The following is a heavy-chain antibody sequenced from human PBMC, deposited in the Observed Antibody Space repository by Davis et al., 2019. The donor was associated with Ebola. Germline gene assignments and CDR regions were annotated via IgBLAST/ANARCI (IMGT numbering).Heavy chain of an antibody. Sequence: ASVKVSCKASGYTFTSYGISWVRQAPGQGLEWMGWISAYNGNANYAQKLQGRVTMTTDTSTSTAYMELRSLRSDDTAVYYCARSVTMVQGSGWFDPWGQGTLVTVSS. D-gene: IGHD3-10*01. V-gene: IGHV1-18*01. CDR3: ARSVTMVQGSGWFDP. CDR1: GYTFTSYG. J-gene: IGHJ5*02. CDR2: ISAYNGNA.